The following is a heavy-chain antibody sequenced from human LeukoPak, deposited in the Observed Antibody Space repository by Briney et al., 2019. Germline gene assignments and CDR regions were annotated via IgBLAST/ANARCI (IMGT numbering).Heavy chain of an antibody. Sequence: GESLKISCKGSGYSFTSYWITWVRQMPGKGLEWMGIIYPGDSDTRYSPSFQGQVTISADKSISTAYLQWSSPKASDTAMYYCARLAYYGSGSYSFAFDIWGQGTMVTVSS. V-gene: IGHV5-51*01. CDR2: IYPGDSDT. D-gene: IGHD3-10*01. CDR3: ARLAYYGSGSYSFAFDI. CDR1: GYSFTSYW. J-gene: IGHJ3*02.